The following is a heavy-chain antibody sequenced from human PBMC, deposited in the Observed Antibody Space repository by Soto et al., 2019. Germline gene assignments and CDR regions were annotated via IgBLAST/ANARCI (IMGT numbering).Heavy chain of an antibody. CDR3: ARLTSGSYDY. J-gene: IGHJ4*02. CDR2: ISPMVGIA. D-gene: IGHD1-26*01. CDR1: GGTFSTYI. V-gene: IGHV1-69*02. Sequence: QVQLVQSGAEVKKPGSSVRVSCKASGGTFSTYIISWVRQAPGQGLEWMGRISPMVGIAIYAQKFQGRIAITADKSTRIAYLEVTSLRNEDTAVYSCARLTSGSYDYWGQGTLITVSS.